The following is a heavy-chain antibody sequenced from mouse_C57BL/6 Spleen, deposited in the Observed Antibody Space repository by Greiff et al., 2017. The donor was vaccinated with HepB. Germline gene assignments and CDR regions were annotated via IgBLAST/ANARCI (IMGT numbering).Heavy chain of an antibody. Sequence: QVQLQQPGAELVKPGASVKLSCKASGYTFTSYWMQWVKQRPGQGLEWIGEIDPSDSYTNYNQKFKGKATLTVDTSSSTAYMQLSSQTSAGSAVYYCSRSWDGYWGQGTTLTVSS. D-gene: IGHD4-1*01. CDR2: IDPSDSYT. V-gene: IGHV1-50*01. CDR1: GYTFTSYW. CDR3: SRSWDGY. J-gene: IGHJ2*01.